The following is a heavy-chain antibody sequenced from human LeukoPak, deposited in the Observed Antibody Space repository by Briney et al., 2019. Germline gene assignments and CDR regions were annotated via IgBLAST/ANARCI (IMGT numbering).Heavy chain of an antibody. CDR3: ASSRNLNYDSSGYYYGDFDY. V-gene: IGHV1-69*05. Sequence: SVKVSCKASGGTFSSYAISWVRQAPGQGLEWMGGIIHIFGTANYAQKFQGRVTITTAESTSSAYMELSSLRSEDTAVYYCASSRNLNYDSSGYYYGDFDYWGQGTLVTVSS. CDR1: GGTFSSYA. CDR2: IIHIFGTA. D-gene: IGHD3-22*01. J-gene: IGHJ4*02.